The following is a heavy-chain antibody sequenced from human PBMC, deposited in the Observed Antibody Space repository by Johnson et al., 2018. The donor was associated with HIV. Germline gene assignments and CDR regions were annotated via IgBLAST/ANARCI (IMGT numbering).Heavy chain of an antibody. Sequence: EVQLVESGGGLVQPGGSLRLSCAASGFTFSSYAMSWVRQAPGKGLEWVANIKQDGSEKYYVDSVKGRFTIFRDNAKNSLYLQMNSLRTEDTGLYYCAKDGGLWSYSLDVWGQGTMVSVSS. D-gene: IGHD3-10*01. CDR1: GFTFSSYA. CDR2: IKQDGSEK. V-gene: IGHV3-7*01. CDR3: AKDGGLWSYSLDV. J-gene: IGHJ3*01.